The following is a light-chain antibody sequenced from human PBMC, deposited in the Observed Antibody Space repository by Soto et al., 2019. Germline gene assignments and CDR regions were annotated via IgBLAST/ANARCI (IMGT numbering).Light chain of an antibody. J-gene: IGKJ4*01. Sequence: EIVLTQSPGTLSLSQGERVTLSCRASQSVSSNLAWYQQKPGQAPRLRIYDASTRATGIPARFSGSGSGTDFTLTISSLQSEDFAVYYCQQHNKWPLTFGGGTKVDIK. CDR2: DAS. CDR3: QQHNKWPLT. V-gene: IGKV3-15*01. CDR1: QSVSSN.